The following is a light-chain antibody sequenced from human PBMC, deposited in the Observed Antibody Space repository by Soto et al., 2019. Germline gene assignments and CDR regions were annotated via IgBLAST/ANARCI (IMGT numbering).Light chain of an antibody. CDR3: QQRSNWPLT. CDR1: QRVSSY. Sequence: IVLTQSPATLSLSPGDRATLSCRASQRVSSYLAWYQQKPGLAPRLLIYDASNRATGIPARFSGSGSGTDFPLTISSLEPEDFAVYYCQQRSNWPLTFGGGTKVEIK. CDR2: DAS. J-gene: IGKJ4*01. V-gene: IGKV3-11*01.